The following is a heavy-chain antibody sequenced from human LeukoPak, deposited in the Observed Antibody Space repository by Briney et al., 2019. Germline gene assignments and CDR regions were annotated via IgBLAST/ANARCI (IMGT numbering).Heavy chain of an antibody. Sequence: SETLSLTCTVSGGSISSGGYYWSWIRQHPGKGLEWIGYIYYSGSTYYNPSLKSRVTISVDTSKNQFSLKLSSVTAADTAVYYCARFDVVEVFDYWGQGTLVTVSS. CDR2: IYYSGST. CDR3: ARFDVVEVFDY. D-gene: IGHD2-15*01. V-gene: IGHV4-31*03. J-gene: IGHJ4*02. CDR1: GGSISSGGYY.